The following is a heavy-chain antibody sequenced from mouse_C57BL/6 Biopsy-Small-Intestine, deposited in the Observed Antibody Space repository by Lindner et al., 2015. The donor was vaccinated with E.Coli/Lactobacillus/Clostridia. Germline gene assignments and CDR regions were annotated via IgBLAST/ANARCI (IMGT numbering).Heavy chain of an antibody. V-gene: IGHV1-26*01. CDR1: GYTFTEYY. CDR2: INPINGGA. CDR3: ARSPAWFSY. J-gene: IGHJ3*02. Sequence: VQLQESGPELVKPGASVKISCKASGYTFTEYYMNWVKQSHGKNLEWIGDINPINGGANYNQKFKDKASLTVDKSSNTAYMEVRSLAFEDSAVYYCARSPAWFSYWGQGTLVTVSA.